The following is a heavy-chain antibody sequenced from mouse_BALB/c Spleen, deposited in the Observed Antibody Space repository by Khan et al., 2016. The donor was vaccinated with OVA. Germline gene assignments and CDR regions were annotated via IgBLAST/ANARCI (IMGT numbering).Heavy chain of an antibody. D-gene: IGHD1-1*01. Sequence: EVQGVESGGDVVKPGGSLKLSCAASGFTFSTYGMSWVRQTPDKRLEWVATVSTGGHYTYYPDTVKGRFTISRDNAKNTLYLQMSSLKSEDTAVFYGARRSYYYDSEGFAYWGQGTLVTVSA. J-gene: IGHJ3*01. CDR1: GFTFSTYG. CDR2: VSTGGHYT. V-gene: IGHV5-6*01. CDR3: ARRSYYYDSEGFAY.